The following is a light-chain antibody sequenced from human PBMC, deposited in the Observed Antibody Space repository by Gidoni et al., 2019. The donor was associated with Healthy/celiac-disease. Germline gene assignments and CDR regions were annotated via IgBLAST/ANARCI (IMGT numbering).Light chain of an antibody. CDR3: QQYNSWPNT. V-gene: IGKV3-15*01. CDR2: GAS. Sequence: EIVMTHSPATLSVSPGERATLPCRASQSVSSSLAWYQQKPGQAPKLLIYGASTRATGIPARFSGSGSGTEFTLTISSLQSEDFAVYYCQQYNSWPNTFGQGTKLEIK. CDR1: QSVSSS. J-gene: IGKJ2*01.